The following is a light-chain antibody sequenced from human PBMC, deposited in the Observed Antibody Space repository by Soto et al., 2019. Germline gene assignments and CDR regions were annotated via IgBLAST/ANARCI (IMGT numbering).Light chain of an antibody. CDR3: SSYTSSSTLV. CDR1: SSDVGGYNY. V-gene: IGLV2-14*01. Sequence: SVLTQPASVYGSPGGAITISCTRTSSDVGGYNYVSWYQQHPGKAPRLMIYDVSNRPSGVSNRFSGSKSGNTASLTISGLQAEDEADYYCSSYTSSSTLVFGGGTKVTVL. CDR2: DVS. J-gene: IGLJ2*01.